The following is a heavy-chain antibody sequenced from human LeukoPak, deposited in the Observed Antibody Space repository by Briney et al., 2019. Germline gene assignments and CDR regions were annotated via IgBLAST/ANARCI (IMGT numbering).Heavy chain of an antibody. D-gene: IGHD3-3*01. CDR2: IISIFGTA. Sequence: SVKISCKASGYIFTQYGFTWVRQAPGQGLEWMGGIISIFGTANYAQKFQGRVTITTDESTSTAYMELSSLRSEDTAVYYCARGAYEYYDFWSGYSNWFDPWGQGTLVTVSS. CDR3: ARGAYEYYDFWSGYSNWFDP. V-gene: IGHV1-69*05. CDR1: GYIFTQYG. J-gene: IGHJ5*02.